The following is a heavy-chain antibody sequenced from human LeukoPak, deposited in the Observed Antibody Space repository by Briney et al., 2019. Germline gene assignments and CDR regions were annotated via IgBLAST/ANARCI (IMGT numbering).Heavy chain of an antibody. CDR2: ITYSGGNT. CDR3: AKAREDTYYYDSSGYYFATPLDY. D-gene: IGHD3-22*01. Sequence: GGTLKLSCAASGFTFTSYGMSWFRQAPGKGLEWVSSITYSGGNTYYADSVKGRFTISRDNSKNTLYLQMSGLRAEDTALYYCAKAREDTYYYDSSGYYFATPLDYWGQGTLVTVSS. J-gene: IGHJ4*02. CDR1: GFTFTSYG. V-gene: IGHV3-23*01.